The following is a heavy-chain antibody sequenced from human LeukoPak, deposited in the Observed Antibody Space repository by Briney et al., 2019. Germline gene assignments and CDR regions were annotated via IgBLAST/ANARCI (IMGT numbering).Heavy chain of an antibody. J-gene: IGHJ4*02. V-gene: IGHV3-23*01. CDR3: AKQSYARSLGE. Sequence: GGSLRLSCATSGFPFSDFSMSWVRQAPEKGLEWISTTNSGGTSTYYAESVKGRFTISRDNSKNTLYLQMSSLRVEDTAVYYCAKQSYARSLGEGGPGTLVSVSS. CDR1: GFPFSDFS. D-gene: IGHD2-8*01. CDR2: TNSGGTST.